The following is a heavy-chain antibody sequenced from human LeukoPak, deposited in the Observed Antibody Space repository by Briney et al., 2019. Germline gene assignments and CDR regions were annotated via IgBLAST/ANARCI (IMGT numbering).Heavy chain of an antibody. CDR2: IWYDGSNK. D-gene: IGHD3-22*01. V-gene: IGHV3-33*06. CDR1: GFSFSSYG. Sequence: GRSLRLSCAASGFSFSSYGMHWVRQAPGKGLEWVAVIWYDGSNKYYVDSVKVRFTISRDNSKNTLYLQMNSLRAEDTAVYYCAKDRHGYDSWSDYWGQGTLVTVSS. J-gene: IGHJ4*02. CDR3: AKDRHGYDSWSDY.